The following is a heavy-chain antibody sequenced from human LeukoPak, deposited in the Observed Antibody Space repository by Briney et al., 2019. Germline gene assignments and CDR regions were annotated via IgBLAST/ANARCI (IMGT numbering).Heavy chain of an antibody. CDR3: AKSSGSLFDP. J-gene: IGHJ5*02. V-gene: IGHV4-38-2*01. CDR1: GGSFSGYY. CDR2: IYHSGSS. D-gene: IGHD3-10*01. Sequence: PSETLSLTCAVYGGSFSGYYWGWIRQPPGKGLEWIGSIYHSGSSYYNPSLKSRVTMSVDTSKNQFSLKLSSVTAADTAMYYCAKSSGSLFDPWGQGTLVTVSS.